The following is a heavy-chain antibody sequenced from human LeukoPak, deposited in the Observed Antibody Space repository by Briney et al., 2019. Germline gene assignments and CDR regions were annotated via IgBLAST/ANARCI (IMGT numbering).Heavy chain of an antibody. CDR2: ISAYNGNT. CDR3: ARDPPVYCSGGSCYGDY. V-gene: IGHV1-18*01. D-gene: IGHD2-15*01. J-gene: IGHJ4*02. CDR1: GYTFTSYG. Sequence: ASVKVSCKASGYTFTSYGSSWVRQAPGQGLEWMGWISAYNGNTNYAQKLQGRVTMTTDTSTSTAYMELRSLRSDDTAVYYCARDPPVYCSGGSCYGDYWGQGTLVTVSS.